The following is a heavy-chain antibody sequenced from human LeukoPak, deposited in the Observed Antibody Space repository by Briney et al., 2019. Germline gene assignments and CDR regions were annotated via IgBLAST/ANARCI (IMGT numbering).Heavy chain of an antibody. CDR1: GGSISSGDYY. V-gene: IGHV4-30-4*01. CDR2: IYYSGST. Sequence: PSQTLSLTCTVSGGSISSGDYYWSWIRQPPGKGLEWIGYIYYSGSTYYNPSFKSRVTISVDTSKNQFSLKLSSVTAADTAVYYCARVGSDGSWSLDYFDYWGQGTLVTVSS. D-gene: IGHD2-15*01. CDR3: ARVGSDGSWSLDYFDY. J-gene: IGHJ4*02.